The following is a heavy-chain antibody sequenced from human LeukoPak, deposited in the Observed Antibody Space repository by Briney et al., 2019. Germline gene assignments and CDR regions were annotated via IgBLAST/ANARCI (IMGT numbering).Heavy chain of an antibody. Sequence: GESLKISCKGSGYRFTSYWIGWVRQMPGKGLEWMGIIYPGDSDTRYSPSFQGQVTISADKSISTAYLQWSSLKASDTAMYYCARQTLPSVRFTHLHAFDIWGQGTMVTVSS. CDR2: IYPGDSDT. CDR3: ARQTLPSVRFTHLHAFDI. CDR1: GYRFTSYW. V-gene: IGHV5-51*01. J-gene: IGHJ3*02. D-gene: IGHD3-3*01.